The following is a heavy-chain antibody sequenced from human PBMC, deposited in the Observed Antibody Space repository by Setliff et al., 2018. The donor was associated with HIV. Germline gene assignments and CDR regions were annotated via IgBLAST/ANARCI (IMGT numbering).Heavy chain of an antibody. CDR3: AREIWDYYDSSGYYPPTDYYYGMDV. Sequence: ASVKVSCKAFGYTFSTNAIHWVRQAPGQRLEWMGYINAGDDNTRYSEKFQGRVTITRDTSANTAYMELRSLRSDDTAVYYCAREIWDYYDSSGYYPPTDYYYGMDVWGQGTTVTVSS. D-gene: IGHD3-22*01. V-gene: IGHV1-3*01. CDR1: GYTFSTNA. J-gene: IGHJ6*02. CDR2: INAGDDNT.